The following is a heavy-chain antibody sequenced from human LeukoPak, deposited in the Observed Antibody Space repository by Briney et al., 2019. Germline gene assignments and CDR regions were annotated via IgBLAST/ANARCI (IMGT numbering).Heavy chain of an antibody. D-gene: IGHD4/OR15-4a*01. CDR1: GFTVSSTY. CDR2: IYSGGTT. Sequence: GGSLRLSCAASGFTVSSTYMSWVRQAPGKGLEWVSVIYSGGTTYYADSVKGRFTISRDNSKNTLYLQMNSLRTEDTAVYYCSRDLYDYGSYWGQGTLVTVSS. V-gene: IGHV3-66*01. CDR3: SRDLYDYGSY. J-gene: IGHJ4*02.